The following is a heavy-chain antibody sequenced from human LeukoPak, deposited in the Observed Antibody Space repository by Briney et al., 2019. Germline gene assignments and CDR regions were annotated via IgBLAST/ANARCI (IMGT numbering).Heavy chain of an antibody. CDR3: AGPPQAGPFDY. CDR2: INQDGSKK. Sequence: PGGSLRLSYAASGFIFSNYWMSWVRQAPGKGLEWVGNINQDGSKKTYVDSVKGRFIISRDNAKKSLYLQMNSLRVEDTAVYYCAGPPQAGPFDYWGQGTLVTVSS. D-gene: IGHD6-19*01. J-gene: IGHJ4*02. CDR1: GFIFSNYW. V-gene: IGHV3-7*01.